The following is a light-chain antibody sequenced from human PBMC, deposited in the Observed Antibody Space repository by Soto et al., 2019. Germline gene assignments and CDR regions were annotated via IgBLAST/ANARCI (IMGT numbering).Light chain of an antibody. Sequence: DIQMTQAPSSVSASVGDRVTITCRASQVIGTWLAWYQQKPGKAPKYLIYGASSLHSGVPSRFSGIRSGTDFTLTISSLHPEDSATHFCQQANHFPLTFGGGTRVEIK. CDR3: QQANHFPLT. CDR1: QVIGTW. J-gene: IGKJ4*01. V-gene: IGKV1-12*01. CDR2: GAS.